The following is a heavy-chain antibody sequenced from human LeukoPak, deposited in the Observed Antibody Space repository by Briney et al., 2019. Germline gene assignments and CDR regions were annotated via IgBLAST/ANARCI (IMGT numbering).Heavy chain of an antibody. V-gene: IGHV4-38-2*02. CDR3: ARVGYSGSYYHAFEI. CDR1: GYSIDSGFY. CDR2: IYHSGST. D-gene: IGHD1-26*01. J-gene: IGHJ3*02. Sequence: SETLSLTCTVSGYSIDSGFYWGWIRQPPGKGLERIANIYHSGSTYYNPSLQSRVNISVDTSKNQFSLNLATVAATDTAMYYCARVGYSGSYYHAFEIWGQGTMVTVSS.